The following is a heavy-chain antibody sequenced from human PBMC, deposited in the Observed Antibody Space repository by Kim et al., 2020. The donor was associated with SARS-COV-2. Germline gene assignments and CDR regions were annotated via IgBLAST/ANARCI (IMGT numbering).Heavy chain of an antibody. V-gene: IGHV4-31*02. D-gene: IGHD3-22*01. Sequence: PTLKSRVTISVDTSKNQFSLKLSSVTAADTAVYYCARSFWDSSGHDAFDIWGQGTMVTVSS. J-gene: IGHJ3*02. CDR3: ARSFWDSSGHDAFDI.